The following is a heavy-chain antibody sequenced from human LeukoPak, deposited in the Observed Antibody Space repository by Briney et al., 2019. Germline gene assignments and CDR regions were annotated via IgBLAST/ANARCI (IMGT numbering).Heavy chain of an antibody. J-gene: IGHJ3*02. CDR1: GFTFSSYA. Sequence: PGGSLRLSCAASGFTFSSYAMSRVRQAPGKGLEWVSAISGSGGSTYYTDSVKGRFTISRDNSKNTLYLQMNSLRAEDTAVYYCARVPDAFDIWGQGTMVTVSS. CDR2: ISGSGGST. V-gene: IGHV3-23*01. CDR3: ARVPDAFDI.